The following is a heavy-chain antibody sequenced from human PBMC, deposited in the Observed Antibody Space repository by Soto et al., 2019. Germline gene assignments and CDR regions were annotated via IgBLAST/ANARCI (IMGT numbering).Heavy chain of an antibody. CDR3: AGPVPTDDDAFDN. J-gene: IGHJ3*02. Sequence: PSETLSLTCAVSGGSISSSSYYWGWIRQPPGKGLEWIGSIYYSGSTYYNPSLKSRVTISVDTSKNQFSLKLSSVTAADTAVYYSAGPVPTDDDAFDNWGQRTMVTVSS. CDR1: GGSISSSSYY. CDR2: IYYSGST. V-gene: IGHV4-39*01.